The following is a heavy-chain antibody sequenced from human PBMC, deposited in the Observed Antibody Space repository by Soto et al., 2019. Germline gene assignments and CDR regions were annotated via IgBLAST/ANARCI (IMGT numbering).Heavy chain of an antibody. J-gene: IGHJ5*02. Sequence: ASVKVSCKASGGSFSGYVISWIRQAPGQGLEWMGGIIPVSNAANYAQRFQDRVTMSVDKSTSTAYMELRSLRSEDTAIYYCARDRQQWLAYNWFDPWGRGTLVTVSS. V-gene: IGHV1-69*06. D-gene: IGHD6-19*01. CDR3: ARDRQQWLAYNWFDP. CDR1: GGSFSGYV. CDR2: IIPVSNAA.